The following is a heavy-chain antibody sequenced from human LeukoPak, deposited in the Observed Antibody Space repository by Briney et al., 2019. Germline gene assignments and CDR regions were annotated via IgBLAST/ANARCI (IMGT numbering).Heavy chain of an antibody. CDR1: GFTFSSYA. V-gene: IGHV3-23*01. D-gene: IGHD6-13*01. J-gene: IGHJ4*02. CDR3: AEMAYSSSWYVGYFDY. Sequence: GGSLRLSCAASGFTFSSYAMSWVRQAPGKGLEWVSAISGSGGSTYYADSVKGRFTISRDNSKNTLYLQMNSLRAEDTAVYYCAEMAYSSSWYVGYFDYWGQGTLVTVSS. CDR2: ISGSGGST.